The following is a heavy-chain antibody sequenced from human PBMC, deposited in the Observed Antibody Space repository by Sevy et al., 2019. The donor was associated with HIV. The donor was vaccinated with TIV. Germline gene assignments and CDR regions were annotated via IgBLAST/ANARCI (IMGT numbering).Heavy chain of an antibody. V-gene: IGHV3-74*01. D-gene: IGHD5-18*01. CDR3: ARDKNSAMVTPFDF. Sequence: GGSLRLSCGASGFTFSKYWMQWVRQAPGKGLVWLSRINSDGSETNYADSVKGRFTISRDNAKNTLYLEMNSLRAEDTAIYYCARDKNSAMVTPFDFWGQGTLVTVSS. J-gene: IGHJ4*02. CDR2: INSDGSET. CDR1: GFTFSKYW.